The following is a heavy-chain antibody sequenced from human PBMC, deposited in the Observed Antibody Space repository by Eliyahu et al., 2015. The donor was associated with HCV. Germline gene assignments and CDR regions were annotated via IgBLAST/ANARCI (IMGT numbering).Heavy chain of an antibody. V-gene: IGHV3-23*01. CDR3: AKGSQAYYSGAICYPFDY. CDR1: EFTFSNYA. D-gene: IGHD2-15*01. CDR2: IISNGGNT. Sequence: EVQLLESGGGLVQPGGSLRLSCAASEFTFSNYAMNWVRQAPGKGLEWVASIISNGGNTYYADSVKDRFTISRDNFESTLYLQMNSLRVEDTAVYYCAKGSQAYYSGAICYPFDYWGQGTLVTVSS. J-gene: IGHJ4*02.